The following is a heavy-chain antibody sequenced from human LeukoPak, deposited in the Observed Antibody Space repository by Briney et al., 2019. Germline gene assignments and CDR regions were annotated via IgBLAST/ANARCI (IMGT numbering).Heavy chain of an antibody. J-gene: IGHJ4*02. CDR3: ARDKKTIFGVVNPGSYRY. Sequence: HPGGSLRLSCAASGFTFSSYSMNWVRQAPGKGLEWVSSISSSSSYIYYADSVKGRFTISRDNAKNSLYLQMNSLRAEDTAVYYCARDKKTIFGVVNPGSYRYWGQGTLVTVSS. CDR2: ISSSSSYI. CDR1: GFTFSSYS. D-gene: IGHD3-3*01. V-gene: IGHV3-21*01.